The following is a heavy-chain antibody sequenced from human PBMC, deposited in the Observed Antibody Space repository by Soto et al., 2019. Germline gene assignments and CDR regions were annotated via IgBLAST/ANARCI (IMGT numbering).Heavy chain of an antibody. D-gene: IGHD3-16*01. V-gene: IGHV3-15*01. CDR3: TTDGGVHGAFDI. CDR2: IKSKTDGGTT. Sequence: EVQLVESGGGLVKPGGSLRLSCAASGFTFSNAWMSWVRQAPGKGLEWVGRIKSKTDGGTTDYAAPVKGRFTISRDDSKNTLYLQMTSLKTEDTAVYYCTTDGGVHGAFDIWGPGTMVTVSS. CDR1: GFTFSNAW. J-gene: IGHJ3*02.